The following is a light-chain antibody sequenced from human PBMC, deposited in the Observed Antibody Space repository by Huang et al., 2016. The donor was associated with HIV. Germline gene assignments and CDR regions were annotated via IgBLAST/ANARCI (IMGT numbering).Light chain of an antibody. Sequence: EIVMTQSPDTLSVSPGERATLSCRASQSVRDKLAWYQQKPGQAPRLLLHGTATRAAGVPVRFSGSGSGTEFTLTISSLQSEDCGVYYCQQYESWPPLTFGGGTKVEIK. J-gene: IGKJ4*01. V-gene: IGKV3-15*01. CDR1: QSVRDK. CDR2: GTA. CDR3: QQYESWPPLT.